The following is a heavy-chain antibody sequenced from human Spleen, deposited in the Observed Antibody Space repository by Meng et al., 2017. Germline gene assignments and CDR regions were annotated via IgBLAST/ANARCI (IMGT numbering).Heavy chain of an antibody. CDR1: GFTFSNAW. CDR2: MKSNVDGGTV. D-gene: IGHD6-19*01. J-gene: IGHJ4*01. CDR3: ATIAGAY. V-gene: IGHV3-15*01. Sequence: GESLKISCAASGFTFSNAWMTWVRQAPGKGLEWIGRMKSNVDGGTVDYAAAVKGRFFISRDDSENTFYLQMNSLKTEDTAVYYCATIAGAYWGPGTLVTGAS.